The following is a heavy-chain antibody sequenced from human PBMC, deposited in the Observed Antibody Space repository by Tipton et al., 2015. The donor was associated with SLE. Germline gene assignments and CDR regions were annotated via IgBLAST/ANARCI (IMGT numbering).Heavy chain of an antibody. D-gene: IGHD2-15*01. J-gene: IGHJ4*02. V-gene: IGHV4-38-2*02. Sequence: TLSLTCTVSGYSISSGYYWSWIRQPPGKGLEYIGEINHSGSTNYSPSLKSRVTISIDTSKNQFSLILSSVTAADTAVYYCARDAHGYYSGWMDYWGQGTLVTVSS. CDR2: INHSGST. CDR3: ARDAHGYYSGWMDY. CDR1: GYSISSGYY.